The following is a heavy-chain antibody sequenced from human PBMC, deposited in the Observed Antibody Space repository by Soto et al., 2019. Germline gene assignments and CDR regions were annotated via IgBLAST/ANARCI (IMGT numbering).Heavy chain of an antibody. CDR3: TRDGSPFALDV. CDR1: GFTFSSDW. J-gene: IGHJ6*02. V-gene: IGHV3-7*03. Sequence: GGSLRLSCAASGFTFSSDWMSWVRQAPGKGLEWVANIKTDGSEKYYMDSVRGRFTTSRDNARNFFLLQMNSLTGADTAVYYCTRDGSPFALDVWGLGTSVTVSS. CDR2: IKTDGSEK.